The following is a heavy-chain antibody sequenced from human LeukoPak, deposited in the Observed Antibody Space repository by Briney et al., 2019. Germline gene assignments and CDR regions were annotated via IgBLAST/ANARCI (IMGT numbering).Heavy chain of an antibody. D-gene: IGHD5-12*01. J-gene: IGHJ5*02. V-gene: IGHV3-30*03. CDR2: ISYDGSNK. Sequence: GGSLRLSCAASGFTFSSYGMHWDRQAPGKGLEWVAVISYDGSNKYYADSVKGRFTISRDNSKNTLYLQMNSLRAEDTAVYYCARYSGYDYLRWFDPWGQGTLVTVSS. CDR1: GFTFSSYG. CDR3: ARYSGYDYLRWFDP.